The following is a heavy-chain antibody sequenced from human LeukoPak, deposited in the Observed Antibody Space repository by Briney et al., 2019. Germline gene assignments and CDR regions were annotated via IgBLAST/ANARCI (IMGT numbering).Heavy chain of an antibody. CDR2: IKSKTGGGTT. V-gene: IGHV3-15*01. Sequence: GGSLRLSCAASEFTFSNAWMSWVRQAPGKGLEWVGRIKSKTGGGTTDYAAPVKGRFTISRDDSKNTLYLQMNSLKTEDTAVYYCTTAPYSSSYWGQGTLVTVSS. D-gene: IGHD6-6*01. CDR3: TTAPYSSSY. J-gene: IGHJ4*02. CDR1: EFTFSNAW.